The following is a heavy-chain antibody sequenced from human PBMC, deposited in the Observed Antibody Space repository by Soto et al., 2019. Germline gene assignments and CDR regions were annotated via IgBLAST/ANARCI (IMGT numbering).Heavy chain of an antibody. CDR1: GFTFSSYA. V-gene: IGHV3-23*01. CDR3: AKEGRYGSGSYRRRGLVDY. Sequence: EVQLLESGGGLVQPGGSLRLSCAASGFTFSSYAMSWVRQAPGKGLEWVSAISGSGGSTYYADSVKGRFTISRDNSKNTLYLQMNGLRAEDTAVHYCAKEGRYGSGSYRRRGLVDYWGQGTLVTVSS. J-gene: IGHJ4*02. CDR2: ISGSGGST. D-gene: IGHD3-10*01.